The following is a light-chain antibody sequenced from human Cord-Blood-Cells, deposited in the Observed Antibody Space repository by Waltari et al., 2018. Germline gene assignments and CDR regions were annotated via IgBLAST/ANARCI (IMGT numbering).Light chain of an antibody. CDR3: MQALQTRLT. CDR2: LVS. CDR1: QSILHSNGYNY. Sequence: DIVMTQSPLSLPVTPAEPASISCRSSQSILHSNGYNYSDWSLQKPGPSPQLLIYLVSNRASVVPDRVSGSGSGTDVTLKISRVEAEDVWVYYCMQALQTRLTFGGGTKVEIK. V-gene: IGKV2-28*01. J-gene: IGKJ4*01.